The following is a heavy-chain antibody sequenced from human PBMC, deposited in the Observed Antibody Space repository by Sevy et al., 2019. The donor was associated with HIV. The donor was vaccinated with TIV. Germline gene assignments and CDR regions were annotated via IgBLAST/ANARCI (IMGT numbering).Heavy chain of an antibody. Sequence: SETLSLTCTVSGGSISSYYWSWIRQPAGKGLEWIGRIYTSGSTNYNPSLKSRVTMSVDTSKNQFSLKLSSVTAADTAVYYCASPPSQWLANDYWGQGTLVTVSS. CDR1: GGSISSYY. CDR2: IYTSGST. D-gene: IGHD6-19*01. J-gene: IGHJ4*02. V-gene: IGHV4-4*07. CDR3: ASPPSQWLANDY.